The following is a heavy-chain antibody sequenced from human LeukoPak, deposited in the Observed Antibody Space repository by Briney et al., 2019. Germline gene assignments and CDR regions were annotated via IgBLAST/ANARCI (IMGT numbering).Heavy chain of an antibody. V-gene: IGHV1-69*01. J-gene: IGHJ6*02. D-gene: IGHD1-26*01. CDR1: GGTFSSYA. Sequence: GSSVQVSCKASGGTFSSYAISWVRQAPGQGLEWMGGIIPIFGTANYAQKFQGRVTITADESTSTAYMELSSLRSEDTAVYYCARGGIVGASKPSNYYYYGMDVWGQGTTVTVSS. CDR2: IIPIFGTA. CDR3: ARGGIVGASKPSNYYYYGMDV.